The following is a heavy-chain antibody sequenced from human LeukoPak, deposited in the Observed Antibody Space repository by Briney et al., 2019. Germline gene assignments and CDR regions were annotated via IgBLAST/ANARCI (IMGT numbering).Heavy chain of an antibody. CDR2: ISSGSRTI. D-gene: IGHD2-15*01. CDR3: AKVRVGTAHFDY. J-gene: IGHJ4*02. V-gene: IGHV3-48*04. CDR1: GFTFGTYS. Sequence: GSLRLSCAASGFTFGTYSMNWVRQAPGKGLEWVSYISSGSRTIYYADSVKGRFTFSRDNAKNSLYLQMNSLRAEDTAVYYCAKVRVGTAHFDYWGQGTLVTVSS.